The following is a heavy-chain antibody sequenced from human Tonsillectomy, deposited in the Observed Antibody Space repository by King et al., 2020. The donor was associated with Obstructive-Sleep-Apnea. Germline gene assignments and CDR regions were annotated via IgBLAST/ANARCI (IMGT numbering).Heavy chain of an antibody. J-gene: IGHJ4*02. CDR3: AHRRPLTYFFDY. CDR2: IYWDDDK. Sequence: ITLKESGPTLVKPSQTLTLTCTFSGFSLITSGMGVGRIRQPPGKALEWLALIYWDDDKRYSPSLKSRLTITKDTSRNQVVLTMTNMDPVDTATYYCAHRRPLTYFFDYWGQGTLVTVSS. V-gene: IGHV2-5*02. CDR1: GFSLITSGMG.